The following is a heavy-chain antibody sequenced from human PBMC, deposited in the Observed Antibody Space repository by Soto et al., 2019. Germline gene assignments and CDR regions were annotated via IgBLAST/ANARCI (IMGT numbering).Heavy chain of an antibody. CDR3: ARGGYDFWSGWFDP. CDR2: INHSGST. J-gene: IGHJ5*02. V-gene: IGHV4-34*01. CDR1: GGSFSGNY. D-gene: IGHD3-3*01. Sequence: SETLSLTCAVYGGSFSGNYWSWIRQPPGKGLQWIGEINHSGSTNFNPSLKSRVTLSADTSKNQFYLNLTSVTAADTAVYYCARGGYDFWSGWFDPWGQGTLVTVSS.